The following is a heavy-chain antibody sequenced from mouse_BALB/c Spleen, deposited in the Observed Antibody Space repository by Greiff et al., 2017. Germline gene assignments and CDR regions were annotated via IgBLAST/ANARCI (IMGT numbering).Heavy chain of an antibody. CDR3: AREVYGNYSWFAY. CDR2: INSNGGST. J-gene: IGHJ3*01. Sequence: EVKLVESGGGLVQPGGSLKLSCAASGFTFSSYGMSWVRQTPDKRLELVATINSNGGSTYYPDSVKGRFTISRDNAKNTLYLQMSSLKSEDTAMYYCAREVYGNYSWFAYWGQGTLVTVSA. D-gene: IGHD2-1*01. V-gene: IGHV5-6-3*01. CDR1: GFTFSSYG.